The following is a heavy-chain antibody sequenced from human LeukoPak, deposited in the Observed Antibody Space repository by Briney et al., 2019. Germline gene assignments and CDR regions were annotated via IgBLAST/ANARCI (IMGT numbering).Heavy chain of an antibody. J-gene: IGHJ4*02. CDR3: AKRGMTTIKEGFDY. CDR2: VSSSGGST. D-gene: IGHD5-24*01. V-gene: IGHV3-23*01. Sequence: GESLKISCAASGFTFSTYAMSWVRQAPGKGLQWVSAVSSSGGSTYYADSVKGRFTISRDNSKNTLYLQMNSLRAEDTAVYYCAKRGMTTIKEGFDYWGQGTLVTVSS. CDR1: GFTFSTYA.